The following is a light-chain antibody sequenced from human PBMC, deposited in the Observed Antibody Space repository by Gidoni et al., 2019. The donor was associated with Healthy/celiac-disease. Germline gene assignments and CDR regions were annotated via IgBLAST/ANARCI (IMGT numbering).Light chain of an antibody. Sequence: EIVLTQSPGTLSFSPGERATLSCRASQSVSSSYLAWYQQKHGQAPRLLIYGASSRATGIPDRFSGSGSGTDFTLTISRLEPEDFAVYYCQQYGSSPWTFGQGTKVEIK. J-gene: IGKJ1*01. CDR3: QQYGSSPWT. V-gene: IGKV3-20*01. CDR2: GAS. CDR1: QSVSSSY.